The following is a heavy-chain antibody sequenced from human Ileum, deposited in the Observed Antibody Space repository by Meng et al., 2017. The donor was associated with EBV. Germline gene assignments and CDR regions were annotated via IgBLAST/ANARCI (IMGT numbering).Heavy chain of an antibody. D-gene: IGHD2-15*01. CDR1: GYTFTDYG. V-gene: IGHV1-18*01. CDR3: TIMSHCGDGICYPYDY. J-gene: IGHJ4*02. CDR2: ISAYYGST. Sequence: QVQLVQSGLELSELXXXXXXXCKTSGYTFTDYGIDWVRQAPGQGLEWVGWISAYYGSTKYAQNLQGRVTLTTDTSTRTAYMEMKSLKSDDTATYYCTIMSHCGDGICYPYDYWGQGTLVTVSS.